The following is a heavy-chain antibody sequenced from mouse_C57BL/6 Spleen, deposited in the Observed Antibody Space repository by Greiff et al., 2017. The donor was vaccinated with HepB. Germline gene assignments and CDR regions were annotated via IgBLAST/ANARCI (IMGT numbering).Heavy chain of an antibody. D-gene: IGHD1-1*01. CDR2: IDPEDGDT. CDR3: TPYYYGSSWFAY. V-gene: IGHV14-1*01. Sequence: EVQVVESGAELVRPGASVKLSCTASGFNIKDYYMHWVKQRPEQGLEWIGRIDPEDGDTEYAPKFQGKATMTADTSSNTAYLQLSSLTSEDTAVYYCTPYYYGSSWFAYWGQGTLVTVSA. CDR1: GFNIKDYY. J-gene: IGHJ3*01.